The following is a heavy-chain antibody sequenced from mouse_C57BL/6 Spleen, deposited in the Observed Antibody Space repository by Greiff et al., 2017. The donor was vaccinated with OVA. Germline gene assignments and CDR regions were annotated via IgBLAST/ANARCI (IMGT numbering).Heavy chain of an antibody. V-gene: IGHV14-3*01. J-gene: IGHJ1*03. Sequence: VQLQQSVAELVRPGASVKLSCTASGFNIKNTYMHWVKQRPERGLEWIGRIDPANGNTKYAPKFQGKATITADTSSNTAYLQLSSLTSEDTAIYYCARRGDSSGYPYWYFDVWGTGTTVTVSS. CDR3: ARRGDSSGYPYWYFDV. D-gene: IGHD3-2*02. CDR1: GFNIKNTY. CDR2: IDPANGNT.